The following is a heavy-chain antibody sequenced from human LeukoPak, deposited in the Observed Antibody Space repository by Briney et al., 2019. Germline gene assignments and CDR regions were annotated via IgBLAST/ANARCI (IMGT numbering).Heavy chain of an antibody. V-gene: IGHV1-2*02. CDR1: GGTFSSYA. CDR3: ARTYYYDSSGYYYEVGYYFDY. Sequence: GASVKVSCKASGGTFSSYAISWVRQAPGQGLEWMGWINPNSGGTNYAQKFQGRVTMTRDTSISTAYMELSRLRSDDTAVYYCARTYYYDSSGYYYEVGYYFDYWGQGTLVTVSS. CDR2: INPNSGGT. J-gene: IGHJ4*02. D-gene: IGHD3-22*01.